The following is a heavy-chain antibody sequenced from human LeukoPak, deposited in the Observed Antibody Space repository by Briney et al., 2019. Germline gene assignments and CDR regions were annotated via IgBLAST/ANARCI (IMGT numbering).Heavy chain of an antibody. CDR3: ARSDRPPFSGSYYY. CDR1: GYTFTGYY. V-gene: IGHV1-2*02. Sequence: ASVKVSCKASGYTFTGYYMHWVRQAPGQGLEWMGWINPNSGGTSYAQKFQGRVTMTRDTSISTAYMELSRLRSDDTAVYYCARSDRPPFSGSYYYWGQGTLVTVSS. J-gene: IGHJ4*02. CDR2: INPNSGGT. D-gene: IGHD1-26*01.